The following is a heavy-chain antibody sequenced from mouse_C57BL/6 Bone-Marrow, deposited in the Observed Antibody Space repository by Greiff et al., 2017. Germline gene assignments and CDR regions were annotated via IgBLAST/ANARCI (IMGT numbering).Heavy chain of an antibody. V-gene: IGHV1-59*01. CDR2: IDPSDSYT. J-gene: IGHJ4*01. CDR3: ARGGFYGSSYGYYAMDY. Sequence: QVQLKQPGAELVRPGTSVKLSCKASGYTFTSYWMHWVKQRPGQGLEWIGVIDPSDSYTNYNQTFKGKATLTVDTSSSPSYMQLSSLTSVDSAVYYCARGGFYGSSYGYYAMDYWGQGTSVTVSS. D-gene: IGHD1-1*01. CDR1: GYTFTSYW.